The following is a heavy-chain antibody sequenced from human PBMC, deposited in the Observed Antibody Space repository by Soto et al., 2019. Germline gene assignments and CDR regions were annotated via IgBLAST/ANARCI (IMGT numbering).Heavy chain of an antibody. V-gene: IGHV1-18*01. CDR1: GYTFTSYG. J-gene: IGHJ4*02. Sequence: ASVKVSCKASGYTFTSYGISWVRQAPGQGLEWMGWISAYNGSTNYAQKLQGRVTMTTDTSTSTAYMELRSLRSDDTAVYYCATNFYYDFWSGYHCLAYWGQGTLVTVSS. CDR2: ISAYNGST. CDR3: ATNFYYDFWSGYHCLAY. D-gene: IGHD3-3*01.